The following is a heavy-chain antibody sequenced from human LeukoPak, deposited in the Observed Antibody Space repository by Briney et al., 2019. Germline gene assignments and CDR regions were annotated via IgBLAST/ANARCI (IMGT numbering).Heavy chain of an antibody. CDR2: IYYSGST. V-gene: IGHV4-30-4*01. D-gene: IGHD3-16*02. CDR3: ARWASYDYVWGSYRRFDAFDI. CDR1: GGSISSGDYY. Sequence: SQTLSLTCTVSGGSISSGDYYWSLIRQPPGKGLEWIGYIYYSGSTYYNPSLKSRVTISVDTSKNQFSLKLSSVTAADTAVYYCARWASYDYVWGSYRRFDAFDIWGQGTMVTVSS. J-gene: IGHJ3*02.